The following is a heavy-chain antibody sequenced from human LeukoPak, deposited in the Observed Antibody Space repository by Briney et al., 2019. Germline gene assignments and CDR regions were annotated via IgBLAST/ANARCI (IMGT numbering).Heavy chain of an antibody. CDR1: GYTFTGYY. J-gene: IGHJ4*02. CDR2: INPNGGGT. V-gene: IGHV1-2*02. D-gene: IGHD1-26*01. CDR3: ARGDDSYLL. Sequence: ASVKLSCTASGYTFTGYYIHWVRQAPGPGLEWMGWINPNGGGTYYAQTFQGRVIMTRDTSITTAYMELSSLKSDDTAGYYCARGDDSYLLWGQGTLVTVSS.